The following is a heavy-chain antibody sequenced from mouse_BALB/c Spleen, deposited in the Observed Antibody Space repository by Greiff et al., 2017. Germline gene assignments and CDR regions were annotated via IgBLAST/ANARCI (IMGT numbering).Heavy chain of an antibody. J-gene: IGHJ2*01. D-gene: IGHD2-3*01. CDR1: GYTFTSYW. CDR2: IYPGNSDT. Sequence: VQLQQSGPVLARPGASVKMSCKASGYTFTSYWMHWVKQRLGQGLEWIGAIYPGNSDTSYNQKFKGKAKLTAVTSTSTAYMELSSLTNEDSAVYYGTRWAVYVGYPFDNWGQGTTLTVSS. CDR3: TRWAVYVGYPFDN. V-gene: IGHV1-5*01.